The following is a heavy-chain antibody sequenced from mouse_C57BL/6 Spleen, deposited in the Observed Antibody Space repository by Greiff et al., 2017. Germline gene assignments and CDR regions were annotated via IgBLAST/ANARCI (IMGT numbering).Heavy chain of an antibody. CDR3: ARDGGGTRFAY. J-gene: IGHJ3*01. Sequence: EVKLVESGGGLVKPGGSLKLSCAASGFTFSSYAMSWVRQTPEKRLEWVATISDGGSYTYYPDNVKGRFTISRGNAKNNLYLQMSHLKSEDTAMYYCARDGGGTRFAYWGQGTLVTVSA. CDR1: GFTFSSYA. D-gene: IGHD3-3*01. V-gene: IGHV5-4*01. CDR2: ISDGGSYT.